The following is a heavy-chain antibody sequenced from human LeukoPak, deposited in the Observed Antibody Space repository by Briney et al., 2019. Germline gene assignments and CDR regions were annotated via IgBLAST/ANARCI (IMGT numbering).Heavy chain of an antibody. V-gene: IGHV3-7*03. Sequence: PGGSLRLSCAASGFTFSSYWMSWVRQAPGKGLEWVANIKQDGSEKYYVDSVKGRFTISRDNAKNPLYLQMNSLRAEDTAVYYCARDLPNYDILTGYRWFDPWGQGTLVTVSS. CDR3: ARDLPNYDILTGYRWFDP. D-gene: IGHD3-9*01. CDR1: GFTFSSYW. J-gene: IGHJ5*02. CDR2: IKQDGSEK.